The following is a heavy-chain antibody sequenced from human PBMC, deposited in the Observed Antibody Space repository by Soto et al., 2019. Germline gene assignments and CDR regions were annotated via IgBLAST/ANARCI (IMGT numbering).Heavy chain of an antibody. J-gene: IGHJ3*02. CDR2: INSDGCST. Sequence: ASVKVSCAASGFTFSSYWMHWVRQAPGKGLVWVSRINSDGCSTSYADSVKGRFTIARDNAKNTLYLQMNSLRAEDTAVYDCARLLTGDAFDIWGQGTMVTVSS. CDR3: ARLLTGDAFDI. V-gene: IGHV3-74*01. CDR1: GFTFSSYW. D-gene: IGHD7-27*01.